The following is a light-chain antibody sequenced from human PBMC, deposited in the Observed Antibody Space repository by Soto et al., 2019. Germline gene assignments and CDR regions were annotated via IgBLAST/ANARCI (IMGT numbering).Light chain of an antibody. J-gene: IGLJ2*01. Sequence: QSALTQPASVSGSPGQSITISCTGTSSDVGGYSYVSWYQQHPGKAPKLMIYNVSDRPSGVSNRFSGSKSGNTASLTISGLQAEDEAGYYCCSYTSISTLVFGGGTKLTVL. CDR1: SSDVGGYSY. CDR2: NVS. CDR3: CSYTSISTLV. V-gene: IGLV2-14*01.